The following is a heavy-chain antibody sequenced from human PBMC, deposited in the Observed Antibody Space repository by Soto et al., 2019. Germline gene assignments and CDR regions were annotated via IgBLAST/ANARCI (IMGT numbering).Heavy chain of an antibody. D-gene: IGHD6-6*01. CDR3: AGSPRGSSEFLDY. CDR2: IWYDGSNK. J-gene: IGHJ4*02. Sequence: GGSLRLSCAASGFTFSSYGMHWVRQAPGKGLEWVAVIWYDGSNKYYADSVKGRFTISRDNSKNTLYLQMNSLRAEDTAVYYCAGSPRGSSEFLDYWGQGTLVTVSS. CDR1: GFTFSSYG. V-gene: IGHV3-33*01.